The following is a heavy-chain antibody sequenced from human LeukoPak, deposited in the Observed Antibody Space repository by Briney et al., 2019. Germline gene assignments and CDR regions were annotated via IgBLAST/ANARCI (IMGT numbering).Heavy chain of an antibody. D-gene: IGHD1-26*01. Sequence: SETLSLTCTVSGGSINSYYWSWIRQPPGKGLEWIGYIYYSGSTNYNPSLKSRVTISVDTSKNQFSLKLSSVTAADTAVYYCARYSGSYYGGSRYFDYWGQGTLVTVSS. CDR1: GGSINSYY. CDR3: ARYSGSYYGGSRYFDY. J-gene: IGHJ4*02. V-gene: IGHV4-59*01. CDR2: IYYSGST.